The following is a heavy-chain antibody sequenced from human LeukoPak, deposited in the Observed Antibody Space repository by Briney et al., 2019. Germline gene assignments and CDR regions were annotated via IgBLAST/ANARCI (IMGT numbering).Heavy chain of an antibody. J-gene: IGHJ4*02. D-gene: IGHD6-19*01. CDR2: ISFDGSNK. CDR3: AGVSESGRYYFDY. Sequence: SLRLSCAASGFTFSNFAMHWVRQAPGKGLQWVAVISFDGSNKYYADSVKGRFSISRDNSKDTLHLQMSSLRDEDTAVYFCAGVSESGRYYFDYWGQGSLVTVSS. V-gene: IGHV3-30*03. CDR1: GFTFSNFA.